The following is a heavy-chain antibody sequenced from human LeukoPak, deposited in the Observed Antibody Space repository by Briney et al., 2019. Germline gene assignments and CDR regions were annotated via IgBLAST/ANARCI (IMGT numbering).Heavy chain of an antibody. CDR3: AERGITMIGGV. CDR2: ISSSGSTI. V-gene: IGHV3-48*03. D-gene: IGHD3-10*02. CDR1: GFTFSSYV. Sequence: GGSLRLSCAASGFTFSSYVMHWVRQAPGKGLEWVSYISSSGSTIYYADSMKGRFTISTENAKNSLYLQMNSLRAEDTAVYYCAERGITMIGGVWGKGTTVTISS. J-gene: IGHJ6*04.